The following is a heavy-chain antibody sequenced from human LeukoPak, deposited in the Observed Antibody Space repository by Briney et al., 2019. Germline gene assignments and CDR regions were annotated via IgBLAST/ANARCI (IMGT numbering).Heavy chain of an antibody. D-gene: IGHD1-26*01. CDR2: IYYSGST. V-gene: IGHV4-39*07. CDR1: GGSISSSSYY. J-gene: IGHJ4*02. Sequence: SETLSLTCTVSGGSISSSSYYWGWVRQPPGKGLEWIGSIYYSGSTNYNPSLKSRVTISVDTSKNQSSLKLSSVTAADTAVYYCARDRRQSGSSFDYWGQGTLVTVSS. CDR3: ARDRRQSGSSFDY.